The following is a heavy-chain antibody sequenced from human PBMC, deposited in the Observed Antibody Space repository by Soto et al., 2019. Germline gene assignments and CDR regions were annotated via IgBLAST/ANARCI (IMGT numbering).Heavy chain of an antibody. Sequence: SETLSLTCTVSVGSISSYYWSWIRQPPGKGLEWIGYIYYSGSTNYNPSLKSRVTISVDTSKNQFSLKLSSVTAADTAVYYCARAGDSSGYPQDYYYYGMDVWGQGTTVTVSS. CDR1: VGSISSYY. D-gene: IGHD3-22*01. V-gene: IGHV4-59*01. J-gene: IGHJ6*02. CDR3: ARAGDSSGYPQDYYYYGMDV. CDR2: IYYSGST.